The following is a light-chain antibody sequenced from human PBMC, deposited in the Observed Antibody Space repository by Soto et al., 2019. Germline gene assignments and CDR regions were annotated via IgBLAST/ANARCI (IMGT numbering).Light chain of an antibody. J-gene: IGKJ1*01. CDR2: DAS. V-gene: IGKV1-5*01. CDR3: QQYNNYWK. Sequence: IQMTQSPSTLSASVGDRVTITCRASQSLNSWLAWYQQKPGKAPKLLIYDASRLESGVPSRFSGSGYGTEFTLTISSLQTDDFATYYCQQYNNYWKFRKGTKVDI. CDR1: QSLNSW.